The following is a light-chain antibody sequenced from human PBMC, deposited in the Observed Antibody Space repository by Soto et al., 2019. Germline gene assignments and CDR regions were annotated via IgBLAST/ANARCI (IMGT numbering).Light chain of an antibody. Sequence: EIVLTQSPATLSLSPGERSTLSCRASQSVSSNLAWYQQKPGQXPRXXIYGASTRATGIPARFSGSGSGTEFTITISSLQSEDFEVYYCQQYNNWPWTFGQGTKVDIK. CDR2: GAS. J-gene: IGKJ1*01. V-gene: IGKV3-15*01. CDR1: QSVSSN. CDR3: QQYNNWPWT.